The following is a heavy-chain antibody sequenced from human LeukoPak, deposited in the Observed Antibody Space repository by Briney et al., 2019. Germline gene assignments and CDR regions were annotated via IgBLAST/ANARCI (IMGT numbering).Heavy chain of an antibody. D-gene: IGHD6-13*01. CDR1: GFNFHDYA. J-gene: IGHJ4*02. Sequence: PGRSLRLSCAASGFNFHDYAMHWVRQTPGKGLEWVSSISWNSGRLGYADSVKGRFTISRDNAKNSLYLEVNSLRAEDTALYFCAKDIDSSSWYYFDYWGQGTLVTVSS. V-gene: IGHV3-9*01. CDR3: AKDIDSSSWYYFDY. CDR2: ISWNSGRL.